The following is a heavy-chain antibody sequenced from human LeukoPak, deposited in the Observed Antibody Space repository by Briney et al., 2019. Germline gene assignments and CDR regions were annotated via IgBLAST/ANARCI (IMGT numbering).Heavy chain of an antibody. CDR2: IKQGGSEK. CDR1: GFTFSSYW. V-gene: IGHV3-7*01. CDR3: ARDGYNLPFNY. Sequence: GGSLRLSCAASGFTFSSYWMSWVRQAPGKGLEWVANIKQGGSEKYYVDSVKGRFTISRDNAKNSLYLQMNSLRAEDTAVYYCARDGYNLPFNYWGQGTLVTVSS. D-gene: IGHD5-24*01. J-gene: IGHJ4*02.